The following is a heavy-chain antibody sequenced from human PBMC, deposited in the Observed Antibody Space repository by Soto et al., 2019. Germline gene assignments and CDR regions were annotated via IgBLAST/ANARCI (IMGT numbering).Heavy chain of an antibody. CDR3: ARILRELTVTTEIDY. D-gene: IGHD4-17*01. CDR1: GFSLSNARMG. V-gene: IGHV2-26*01. Sequence: QVTLKESGPVLVKPTETLTLTCTVSGFSLSNARMGVSWIRQPPGKALEWLAHIFSNDEKSYSTSLKSRLTYSKDTSKGQVALTMTNMDPVDTATYYCARILRELTVTTEIDYCGQGTLVTVSS. J-gene: IGHJ4*02. CDR2: IFSNDEK.